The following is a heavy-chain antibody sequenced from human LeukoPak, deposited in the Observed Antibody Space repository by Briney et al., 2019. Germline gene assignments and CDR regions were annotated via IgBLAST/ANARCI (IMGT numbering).Heavy chain of an antibody. CDR2: ISSSGSTI. CDR3: ASTSYYSSSSWFDP. J-gene: IGHJ5*02. V-gene: IGHV3-11*01. D-gene: IGHD6-6*01. Sequence: GGSLRLSCAASGFTFSDYYMSWIRQAPGKGLEWVSYISSSGSTIYYADSVKGRFTISRDNAKNSLYLQVNSLRAEDTAVYYCASTSYYSSSSWFDPWGQGTLVTVSS. CDR1: GFTFSDYY.